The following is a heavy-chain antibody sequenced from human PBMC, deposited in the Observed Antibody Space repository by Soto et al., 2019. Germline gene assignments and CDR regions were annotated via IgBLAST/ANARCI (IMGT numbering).Heavy chain of an antibody. CDR2: IYYSGST. CDR3: ARDFDY. Sequence: SETLSLTCTVSGGAISSYYWSWIRQPPGKGLEWIGYIYYSGSTNYNPSLKSRVTISVDTSKNQFSLRLSSVTAADTAVYYCARDFDYWGQGTLVTVSS. CDR1: GGAISSYY. J-gene: IGHJ4*02. V-gene: IGHV4-59*01.